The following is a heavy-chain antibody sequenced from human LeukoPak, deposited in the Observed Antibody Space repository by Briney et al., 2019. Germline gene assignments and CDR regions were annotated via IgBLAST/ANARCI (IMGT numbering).Heavy chain of an antibody. J-gene: IGHJ4*02. CDR3: ARGWFGERVTDY. Sequence: GGSLRLSCAASGFTLSSYAMHWVRQAPGKGLEWVAVISYDGSNKYYADSVKGRFTISRDNSKNTLYLQMNSLRAEDTAVYYCARGWFGERVTDYWGQGTLVTVSS. CDR1: GFTLSSYA. V-gene: IGHV3-30-3*01. CDR2: ISYDGSNK. D-gene: IGHD3-10*01.